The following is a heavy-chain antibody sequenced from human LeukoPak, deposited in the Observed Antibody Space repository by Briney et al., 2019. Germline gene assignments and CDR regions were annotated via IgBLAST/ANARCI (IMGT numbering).Heavy chain of an antibody. D-gene: IGHD3-10*01. J-gene: IGHJ4*02. CDR3: ARERGGYYGSGEEYYFDY. CDR2: FDPEDGET. CDR1: GYTLTELS. Sequence: ASVKVSCKVSGYTLTELSMHWVRQAPGKGLEWMGGFDPEDGETIYAQKFQGRVTMTRDTSISTAYMELSRLRSDDTAVYYCARERGGYYGSGEEYYFDYWGQGTLVTVSS. V-gene: IGHV1-24*01.